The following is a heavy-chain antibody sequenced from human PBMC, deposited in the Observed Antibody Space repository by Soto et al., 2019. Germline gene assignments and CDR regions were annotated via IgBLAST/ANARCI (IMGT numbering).Heavy chain of an antibody. Sequence: PGGSLRLSCAASGFTFSSYAMHWVRQAPGKGLEWVAVISYDGSNKYYADSVKGRFTISRDNSKNTLYLQMNSLRAEDTAVYYCARYLRRWLQSPGDAFDIWGQGTMVTVSS. D-gene: IGHD5-12*01. V-gene: IGHV3-30-3*01. CDR1: GFTFSSYA. J-gene: IGHJ3*02. CDR2: ISYDGSNK. CDR3: ARYLRRWLQSPGDAFDI.